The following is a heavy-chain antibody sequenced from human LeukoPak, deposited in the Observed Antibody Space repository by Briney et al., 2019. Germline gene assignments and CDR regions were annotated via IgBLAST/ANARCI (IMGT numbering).Heavy chain of an antibody. Sequence: SETLSLTCTVSGGSVSSYYWSWIRQPPGKGLEWIGYIYYSGSTNYNPSLKSRVTISVDTSKNQFSLKLNSITTADTAVYYCARAGVIVALDIWGQGTRVTVSS. V-gene: IGHV4-59*02. CDR3: ARAGVIVALDI. CDR2: IYYSGST. CDR1: GGSVSSYY. D-gene: IGHD5-12*01. J-gene: IGHJ3*02.